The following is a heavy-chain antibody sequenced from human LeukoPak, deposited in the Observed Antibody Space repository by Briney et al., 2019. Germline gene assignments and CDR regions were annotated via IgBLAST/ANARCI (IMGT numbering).Heavy chain of an antibody. CDR1: GYTFTSYY. CDR3: ARGEKTYYYDSSGYSIDY. J-gene: IGHJ4*02. CDR2: INPSGGST. V-gene: IGHV1-46*01. Sequence: ASVKVSCKASGYTFTSYYMHWVGQAPGQGLDGMGIINPSGGSTSYAQKFQGRVTMTRDMSTSTVYMELSSLRSEDTAVYYCARGEKTYYYDSSGYSIDYWGQGTLVTVSS. D-gene: IGHD3-22*01.